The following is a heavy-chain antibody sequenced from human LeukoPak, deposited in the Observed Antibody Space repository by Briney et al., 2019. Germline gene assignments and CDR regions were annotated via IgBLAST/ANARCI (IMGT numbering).Heavy chain of an antibody. Sequence: GGSLRLSCAASGFTFSSYSMNWVRQAPGKGLEWVSSISSSSSYIYYADSVKGRFTISRDNAKNSLYLQMNSLRAEDTAVYYCASQIAAAGAFDIWGQGTVVTVSS. D-gene: IGHD6-13*01. J-gene: IGHJ3*02. CDR3: ASQIAAAGAFDI. CDR1: GFTFSSYS. V-gene: IGHV3-21*01. CDR2: ISSSSSYI.